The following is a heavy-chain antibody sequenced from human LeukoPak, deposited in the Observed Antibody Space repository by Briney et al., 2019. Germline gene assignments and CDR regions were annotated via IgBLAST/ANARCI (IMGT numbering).Heavy chain of an antibody. CDR1: GYTFTSFA. D-gene: IGHD3-16*01. V-gene: IGHV1-3*04. J-gene: IGHJ4*02. CDR3: ARDMWITLYYFDY. CDR2: IDTDNGNT. Sequence: ASVKVSCKASGYTFTSFALQWVRQAPGQGLEWMGWIDTDNGNTKYSQRFQGRVTITRDTSASTAYMELSSLRSEDTAVYYCARDMWITLYYFDYWGQGTLVTVSS.